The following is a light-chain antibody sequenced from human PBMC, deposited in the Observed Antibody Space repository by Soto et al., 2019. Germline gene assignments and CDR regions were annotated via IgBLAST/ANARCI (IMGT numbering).Light chain of an antibody. CDR3: QVWDISSDHHV. CDR2: DDD. V-gene: IGLV3-21*02. J-gene: IGLJ1*01. Sequence: SCELKQPPSGSVAPGQTARITCGGNDIARKTVHWYQQKPGQAPVLVVYDDDERPSGIPERFSGSNSGNTATLTISRVEAGDEADYYCQVWDISSDHHVFGTGTKVTVL. CDR1: DIARKT.